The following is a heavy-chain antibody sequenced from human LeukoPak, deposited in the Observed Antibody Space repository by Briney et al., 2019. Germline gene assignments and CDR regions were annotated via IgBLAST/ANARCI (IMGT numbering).Heavy chain of an antibody. CDR2: ISSSGSTI. Sequence: PGGSLRLSCAASGFTFSIYEMNWVRQATRKGLEWVSYISSSGSTIYYADSVKGRFTISRDNAKNSLYLQMNSLRAEDTAVYYCARGGTYYYDSSGYYWGQGTLVTVSS. V-gene: IGHV3-48*03. D-gene: IGHD3-22*01. J-gene: IGHJ4*02. CDR1: GFTFSIYE. CDR3: ARGGTYYYDSSGYY.